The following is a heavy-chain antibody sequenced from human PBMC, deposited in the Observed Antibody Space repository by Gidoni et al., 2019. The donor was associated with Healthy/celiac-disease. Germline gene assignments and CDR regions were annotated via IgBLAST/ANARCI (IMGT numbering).Heavy chain of an antibody. CDR3: VKERGFDGEYCSGGSCYYLDY. Sequence: EVQLVESGGGLVQPGGSLSLSCSASGFTFSSYAMHWVRQAPGKGLEYVSAISSNGGSTYYADSVKGRFTISRDNSKNTLYLQMSSLRAEDTAVYYCVKERGFDGEYCSGGSCYYLDYWGQGTLVTVSS. CDR1: GFTFSSYA. J-gene: IGHJ4*02. D-gene: IGHD2-15*01. V-gene: IGHV3-64D*09. CDR2: ISSNGGST.